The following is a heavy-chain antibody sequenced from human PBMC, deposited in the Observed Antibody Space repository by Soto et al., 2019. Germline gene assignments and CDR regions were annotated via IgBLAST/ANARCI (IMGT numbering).Heavy chain of an antibody. V-gene: IGHV1-18*01. CDR2: ISAYNGNT. J-gene: IGHJ6*02. CDR1: GYTFTSYG. D-gene: IGHD2-8*01. Sequence: ASVKVSCKASGYTFTSYGISWVRQAPGQGLEWMGWISAYNGNTNYAQKLQGRVTMTTDTSTSTAYMELRSLRSDDTAVYYCARIGYCTNGVCPDPGYYYYGMDVWGQGTTVTVSS. CDR3: ARIGYCTNGVCPDPGYYYYGMDV.